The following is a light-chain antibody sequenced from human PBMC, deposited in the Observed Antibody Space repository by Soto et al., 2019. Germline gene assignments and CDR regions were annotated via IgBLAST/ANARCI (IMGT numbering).Light chain of an antibody. Sequence: QSALTQPPSVSGSPGQSITISCTGTSSDGGGYNYVSWYQQHPGQVPELRIYEVTNRPSGVSSRFSGSKSGNTASLAIAGLEAEDAADYYCSSYANSDTWVFGGGTKLTVL. CDR2: EVT. CDR3: SSYANSDTWV. J-gene: IGLJ3*02. CDR1: SSDGGGYNY. V-gene: IGLV2-14*01.